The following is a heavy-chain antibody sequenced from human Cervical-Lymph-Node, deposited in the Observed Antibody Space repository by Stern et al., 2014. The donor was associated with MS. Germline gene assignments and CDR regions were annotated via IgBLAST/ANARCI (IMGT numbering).Heavy chain of an antibody. V-gene: IGHV4-30-4*01. CDR3: SRDADGYSLVFGY. CDR2: IHNSGTT. CDR1: GGSISSAEYY. D-gene: IGHD5-24*01. Sequence: QVQLQESGPVLVKPSQTLSLTCSVTGGSISSAEYYWSWIRQSPGKGLEWIGYIHNSGTTYYNPSLKSRVTISVDTSKNQFSLKLRSVTAADTAVYYCSRDADGYSLVFGYWGRGTLVTVSS. J-gene: IGHJ4*02.